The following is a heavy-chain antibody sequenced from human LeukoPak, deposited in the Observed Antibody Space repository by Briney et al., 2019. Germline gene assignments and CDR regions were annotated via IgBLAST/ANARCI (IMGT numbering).Heavy chain of an antibody. Sequence: GASLKISCKGSGSSFTSYWIGWVRQLPGKGLEWMGIIYPGDSDTRYSPSFQGQVTISADKSISTAYLQWSSLKASDTAMYYCARGVVPAAIDRFDPWGQGTLVTVSS. CDR3: ARGVVPAAIDRFDP. D-gene: IGHD2-2*02. V-gene: IGHV5-51*01. J-gene: IGHJ5*02. CDR1: GSSFTSYW. CDR2: IYPGDSDT.